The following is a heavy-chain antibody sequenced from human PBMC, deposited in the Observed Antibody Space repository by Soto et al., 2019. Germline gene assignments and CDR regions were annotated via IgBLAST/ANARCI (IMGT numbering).Heavy chain of an antibody. V-gene: IGHV3-21*04. CDR1: GFTFSSYS. CDR3: AKDKLRVRGVISHYYYYYGMDV. J-gene: IGHJ6*02. D-gene: IGHD3-10*01. CDR2: ISSSSSYI. Sequence: VGSLRLSCAASGFTFSSYSMNCVRQAPGKGLEWVSSISSSSSYIYYADSVKGRFTISRDNAKNSLYLQMNSLRAEDTALYYCAKDKLRVRGVISHYYYYYGMDVWGQGTTVTVSS.